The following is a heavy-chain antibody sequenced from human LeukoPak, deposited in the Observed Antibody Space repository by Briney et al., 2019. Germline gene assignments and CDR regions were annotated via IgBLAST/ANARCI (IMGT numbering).Heavy chain of an antibody. Sequence: GGSLRLSCAASGFIFSSYGMHWVRQAPGKGLEWVAFIRYDGSNKYYADSVKGRFTISRDNSKNTLYLQMNSLRAEDTAVYYCAKPLYSSSRDYYYYMDVWGKGTTVTVSS. J-gene: IGHJ6*03. V-gene: IGHV3-30*02. CDR1: GFIFSSYG. CDR2: IRYDGSNK. CDR3: AKPLYSSSRDYYYYMDV. D-gene: IGHD6-6*01.